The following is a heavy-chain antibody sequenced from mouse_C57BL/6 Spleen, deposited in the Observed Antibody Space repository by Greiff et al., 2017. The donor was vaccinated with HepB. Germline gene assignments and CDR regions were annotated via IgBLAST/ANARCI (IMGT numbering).Heavy chain of an antibody. V-gene: IGHV5-16*01. CDR1: GFTFSDYY. CDR2: INYDGSST. CDR3: ARDGDGPFAY. J-gene: IGHJ3*01. Sequence: DVHLVESEGGLVQPGRSMKLSCTASGFTFSDYYMAWVRQVPEKGLEWVANINYDGSSTYYLDSLKSRFIISRDNAKNILYLQMSSLKSEDTATYYCARDGDGPFAYWGQGTLVTVSA. D-gene: IGHD2-3*01.